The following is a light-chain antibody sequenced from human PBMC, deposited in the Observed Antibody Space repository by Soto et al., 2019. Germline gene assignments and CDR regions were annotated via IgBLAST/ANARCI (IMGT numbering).Light chain of an antibody. CDR1: QTLRNK. V-gene: IGKV3-15*01. CDR2: GGF. CDR3: QQHNAWPLT. Sequence: IVLTQSPGTLSVSPGERVILSCRASQTLRNKLAWYQQKPGQAPRLLIYGGFTRATGIPARFSGSGSGTDFTLTNNSLQSEDFAIYYCQQHNAWPLTFGPGTKLDLK. J-gene: IGKJ3*01.